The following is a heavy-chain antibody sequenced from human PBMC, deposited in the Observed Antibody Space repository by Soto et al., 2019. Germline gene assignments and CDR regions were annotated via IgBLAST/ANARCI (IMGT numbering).Heavy chain of an antibody. J-gene: IGHJ6*02. CDR2: INPNSGGT. V-gene: IGHV1-2*02. CDR3: ARAPGQPVVGGGGKKNHYFYGMDV. Sequence: QVQLVQSGAEVKKPGASVKVSCKASGYTFTGYYMHWVRQAPGQGLEWMGWINPNSGGTNYAQKFQVRVTMNRGTSISTAYMGVGRVGIDGTAVDYWARAPGQPVVGGGGKKNHYFYGMDVWGQGTTVTVSS. D-gene: IGHD2-15*01. CDR1: GYTFTGYY.